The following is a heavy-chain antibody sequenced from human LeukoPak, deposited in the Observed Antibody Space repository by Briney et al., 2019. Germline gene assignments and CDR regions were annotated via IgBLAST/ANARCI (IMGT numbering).Heavy chain of an antibody. J-gene: IGHJ4*02. CDR2: IGGSGDFT. CDR1: GFTFSTYA. V-gene: IGHV3-23*01. CDR3: AKADRGWGVITKD. Sequence: QTAGSLRLSCAASGFTFSTYAMSWVRQAPGKGLEWVSAIGGSGDFTYYAEYVRGRFTISRDNSKKTLYLQMNSLRAEDTAVYYCAKADRGWGVITKDWGQGTLVTVSS. D-gene: IGHD3-10*01.